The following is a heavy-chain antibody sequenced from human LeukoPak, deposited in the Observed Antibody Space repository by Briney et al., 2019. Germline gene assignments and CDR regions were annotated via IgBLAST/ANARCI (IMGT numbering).Heavy chain of an antibody. V-gene: IGHV3-20*04. D-gene: IGHD6-13*01. CDR2: INWNGVST. CDR1: GFTFDDYG. Sequence: PGGSLRLSCAASGFTFDDYGMSWVRQAPGNGLEWFCGINWNGVSTGYADSVKGRFTISRDNAKNSLYLQMNSLRAEDTALYYCARDVLEGAAAGSAPFDYWGQGTLVTVSS. CDR3: ARDVLEGAAAGSAPFDY. J-gene: IGHJ4*02.